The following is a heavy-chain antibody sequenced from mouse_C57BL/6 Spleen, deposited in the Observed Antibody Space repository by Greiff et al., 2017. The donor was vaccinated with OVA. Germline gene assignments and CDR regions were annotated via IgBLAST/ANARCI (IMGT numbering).Heavy chain of an antibody. CDR2: LGPGSGST. Sequence: VQRVESGAELVKPGASVKISCKASGYTFTDYYINWVKQRPGQGLEWIGKLGPGSGSTYYNEKFKGKATLTADKSSSTAYMQLSILTSEDSAVYFCAGPQLLEAYWGQGTLVTVSA. CDR3: AGPQLLEAY. CDR1: GYTFTDYY. D-gene: IGHD2-1*01. J-gene: IGHJ3*01. V-gene: IGHV1-77*01.